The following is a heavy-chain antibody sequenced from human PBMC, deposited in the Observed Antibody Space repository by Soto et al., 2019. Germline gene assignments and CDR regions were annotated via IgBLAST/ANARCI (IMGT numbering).Heavy chain of an antibody. J-gene: IGHJ4*02. Sequence: EVQLVESGGGLVKPGGSVRLYCAASGFTFSNAWMSWVRQAPGKGLEWVGRINSKTDGGTTDYAAHVNGRFTISRDDTKNARYLQMNSLKTEDAGVYYCTTDARIGYWGQGTLVTVSS. CDR2: INSKTDGGTT. CDR1: GFTFSNAW. CDR3: TTDARIGY. V-gene: IGHV3-15*01.